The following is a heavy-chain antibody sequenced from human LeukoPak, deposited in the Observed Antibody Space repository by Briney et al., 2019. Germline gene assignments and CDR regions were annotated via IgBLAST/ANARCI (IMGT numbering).Heavy chain of an antibody. Sequence: PGGSLRLSCAASGFTFSSYSMNWVRQAPGKGLEWVSSISSSSRYIYYADSVKGRFTISRDNAKNSLYLQMNSLRAEDTAVYYCARDPGGIAVAGTNFDYWGQGTLVTVSS. CDR2: ISSSSRYI. CDR3: ARDPGGIAVAGTNFDY. J-gene: IGHJ4*02. V-gene: IGHV3-21*01. CDR1: GFTFSSYS. D-gene: IGHD6-13*01.